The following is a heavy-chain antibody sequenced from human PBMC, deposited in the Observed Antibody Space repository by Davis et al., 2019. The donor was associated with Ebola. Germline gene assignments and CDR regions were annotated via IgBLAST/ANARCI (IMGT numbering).Heavy chain of an antibody. J-gene: IGHJ3*02. CDR3: ARGRVRGEKLWLGYDAFDI. V-gene: IGHV3-33*01. CDR1: GFTFSSYG. D-gene: IGHD5-18*01. CDR2: IWYDGSNK. Sequence: PGGSLRLSCAASGFTFSSYGMHWVRQAPGQVLHCLAVIWYDGSNKYYADSVKGRFTISRDNSKNTLYLQMNSLRAEDTAVYYCARGRVRGEKLWLGYDAFDIWGQGTMVTVSS.